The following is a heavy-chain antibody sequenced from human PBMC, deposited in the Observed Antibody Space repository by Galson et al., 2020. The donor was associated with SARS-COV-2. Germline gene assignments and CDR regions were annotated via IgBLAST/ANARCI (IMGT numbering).Heavy chain of an antibody. V-gene: IGHV3-30*18. Sequence: GVSLTLSCAASGFTFSNYGIPWARQAPGQGLEGLAAISSDGNNKYYADSVKGRFTISRDNSKNTLYLQMNSLRAEDTAVYYCAKPGEIVGASYVAYYLESWGQGTLVTVSS. J-gene: IGHJ4*02. CDR1: GFTFSNYG. CDR3: AKPGEIVGASYVAYYLES. D-gene: IGHD1-26*01. CDR2: ISSDGNNK.